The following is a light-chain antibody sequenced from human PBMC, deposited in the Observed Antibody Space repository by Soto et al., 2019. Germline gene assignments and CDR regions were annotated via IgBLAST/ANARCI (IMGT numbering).Light chain of an antibody. CDR3: QQYGSSPIT. V-gene: IGKV3-20*01. CDR1: QSVSSSY. Sequence: EIVLTQSPGTLSLSPGERATLSCRASQSVSSSYLAWYQQKPGQAPRLLIYGASSRATGIPDRFRGSGSGTDFALTISRREPEDFAVYYCQQYGSSPITFGQGTRLEI. J-gene: IGKJ5*01. CDR2: GAS.